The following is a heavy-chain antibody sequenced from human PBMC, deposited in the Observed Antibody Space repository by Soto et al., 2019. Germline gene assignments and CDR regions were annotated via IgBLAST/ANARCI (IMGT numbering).Heavy chain of an antibody. V-gene: IGHV4-59*01. CDR3: ARTGYGDHFDY. Sequence: PSETLSLSCTVCGGSMSHYLWCWIRQSPGKGLEFIGYTHDSGIINYNPSLMSRVAISLDTSKNQFSLKLTSVTAADTALYYCARTGYGDHFDYWGRGTLVTVSS. D-gene: IGHD5-18*01. CDR1: GGSMSHYL. CDR2: THDSGII. J-gene: IGHJ4*02.